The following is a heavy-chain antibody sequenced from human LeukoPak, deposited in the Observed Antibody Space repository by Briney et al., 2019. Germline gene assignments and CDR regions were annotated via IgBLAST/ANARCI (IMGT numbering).Heavy chain of an antibody. Sequence: GGSLRLSCAASGFTFSSYMNWVRQAPGKGLEWVSSITSGSSYIYYADSVKGRFTISRDNAKNSLYLQMNSLRVEDTAVYYCAKVAKYYYGPETYYFFEQWGQGTPVTASS. CDR1: GFTFSSY. J-gene: IGHJ4*02. CDR3: AKVAKYYYGPETYYFFEQ. CDR2: ITSGSSYI. V-gene: IGHV3-21*01. D-gene: IGHD3-10*01.